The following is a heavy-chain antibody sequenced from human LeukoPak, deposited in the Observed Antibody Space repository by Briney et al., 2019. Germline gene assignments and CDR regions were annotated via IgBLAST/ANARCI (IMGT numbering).Heavy chain of an antibody. D-gene: IGHD6-13*01. Sequence: SVKVSCKASGGTFSSYAISWVRQAPGQGLEWMGGIIPIFGTANYAQRFQGRVTITADESTSTAYMELSSLRSEDTAVYYCARGAAAGIGGMDVWGQGTTVTVSS. J-gene: IGHJ6*02. CDR1: GGTFSSYA. CDR2: IIPIFGTA. V-gene: IGHV1-69*01. CDR3: ARGAAAGIGGMDV.